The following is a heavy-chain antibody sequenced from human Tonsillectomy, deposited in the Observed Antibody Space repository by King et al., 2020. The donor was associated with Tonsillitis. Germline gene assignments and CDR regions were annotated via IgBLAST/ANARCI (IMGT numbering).Heavy chain of an antibody. CDR1: GFTFSSYG. V-gene: IGHV3-30*18. J-gene: IGHJ4*02. Sequence: HVQLVESGGGVVQPGRSLRLSCAASGFTFSSYGMHWVRQAPGKGLEWVAVISYDGSNKYYADSVKGRFTISRDNSKNTLYLQMNSLRAEDTAVYYCAKDSLRGYYYDSSGYPWDYWGQGTLVTVSS. D-gene: IGHD3-22*01. CDR2: ISYDGSNK. CDR3: AKDSLRGYYYDSSGYPWDY.